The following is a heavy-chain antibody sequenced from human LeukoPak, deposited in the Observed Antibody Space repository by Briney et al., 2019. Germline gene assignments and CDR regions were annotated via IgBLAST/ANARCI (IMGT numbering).Heavy chain of an antibody. CDR3: ARGLWFGELRFDY. CDR1: GYSISSGYY. V-gene: IGHV4-38-2*02. D-gene: IGHD3-10*01. J-gene: IGHJ4*02. Sequence: PSETLSLTCTVSGYSISSGYYWGWIRQPPGKGLEWIGSIYHSGSTYYNPSLKSRVTISVDTSKNQFSLKLSSVTAADTAVYYCARGLWFGELRFDYWGQGTLVTVSS. CDR2: IYHSGST.